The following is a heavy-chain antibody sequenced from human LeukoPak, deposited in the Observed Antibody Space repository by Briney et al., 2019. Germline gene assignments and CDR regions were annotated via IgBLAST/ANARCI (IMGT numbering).Heavy chain of an antibody. J-gene: IGHJ4*02. CDR3: ARGDMYYYDSSGYCDY. CDR2: INTNTGNP. D-gene: IGHD3-22*01. V-gene: IGHV7-4-1*02. CDR1: GYTFTSYA. Sequence: ASVKVSCKASGYTFTSYAMNWVRQAPGQGLEWMGWINTNTGNPTYAQGFTGRFVFSLDTSVSTAYLQISSLKAEDTAVYYCARGDMYYYDSSGYCDYWGQGTLVTVSS.